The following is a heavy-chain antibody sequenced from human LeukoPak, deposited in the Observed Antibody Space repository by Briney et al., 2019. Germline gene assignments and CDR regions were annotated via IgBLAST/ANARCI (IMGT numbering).Heavy chain of an antibody. CDR3: AGGHPDNDAFDI. CDR1: GYTFSSYS. V-gene: IGHV3-21*01. D-gene: IGHD1-14*01. Sequence: GGSLRLSCAASGYTFSSYSMNWVRQAPGKGLEWVSSISSSSSYIYYADSVKGRFTISRDNAKNSLYLQMNSLRAEDTAVYYCAGGHPDNDAFDIWGQGTMVTVSS. CDR2: ISSSSSYI. J-gene: IGHJ3*02.